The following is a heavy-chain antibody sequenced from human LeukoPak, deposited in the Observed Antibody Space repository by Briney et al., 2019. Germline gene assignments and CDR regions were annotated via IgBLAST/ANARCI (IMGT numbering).Heavy chain of an antibody. CDR1: GGTFSSYA. D-gene: IGHD6-19*01. V-gene: IGHV1-69*06. CDR2: IIPIFGTA. J-gene: IGHJ4*02. Sequence: SVKVSCKASGGTFSSYAISWVRQAPGQGLEWMGGIIPIFGTANYAQKFQGRVTVTADKSSTTVYMELSSLRSEDTAVYYCATGLWYRSGWYADYWGQGTLVTVSS. CDR3: ATGLWYRSGWYADY.